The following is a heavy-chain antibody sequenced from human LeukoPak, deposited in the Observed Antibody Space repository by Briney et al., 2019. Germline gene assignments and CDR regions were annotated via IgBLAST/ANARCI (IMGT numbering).Heavy chain of an antibody. J-gene: IGHJ4*02. D-gene: IGHD3-10*01. V-gene: IGHV3-7*03. Sequence: GGSLRLSCAASGFTFNSYWMSWVRQAPGKGLEWVANMNQDGSEKYYVESVRGRFTISRDNAKNSLCLQMNSLRAEDTAVYYCARDGDATMVRVRDYWGQGTLVTVSS. CDR2: MNQDGSEK. CDR1: GFTFNSYW. CDR3: ARDGDATMVRVRDY.